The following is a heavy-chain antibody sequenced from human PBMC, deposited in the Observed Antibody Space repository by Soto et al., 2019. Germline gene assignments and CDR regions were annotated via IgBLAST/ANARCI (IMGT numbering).Heavy chain of an antibody. CDR2: IYPGDSDT. J-gene: IGHJ3*02. V-gene: IGHV5-51*01. CDR1: GYSFTSYW. D-gene: IGHD6-25*01. CDR3: AKAATPKGVGAFDI. Sequence: GESLKFSCKGSGYSFTSYWIGWVRQMPGKGLEWMGIIYPGDSDTRYSPSFQGQVTISADKSISTAYLQWSSLKASDTAMCYCAKAATPKGVGAFDIWGQGTMVTVSS.